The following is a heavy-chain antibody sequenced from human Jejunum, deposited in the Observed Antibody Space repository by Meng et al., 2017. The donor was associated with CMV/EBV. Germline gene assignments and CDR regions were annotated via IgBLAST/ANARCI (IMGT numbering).Heavy chain of an antibody. CDR3: ARNEGLHGWFDP. Sequence: SGFTFTHYGVSWVHRAPGKASEWVAKIKQTGSIKYSVDSMRGQLTISRNNATESLYLQMNNLRAENTAIYYCARNEGLHGWFDPWGQGTQVTVSS. V-gene: IGHV3-7*01. CDR1: GFTFTHYG. CDR2: IKQTGSIK. D-gene: IGHD4-11*01. J-gene: IGHJ5*02.